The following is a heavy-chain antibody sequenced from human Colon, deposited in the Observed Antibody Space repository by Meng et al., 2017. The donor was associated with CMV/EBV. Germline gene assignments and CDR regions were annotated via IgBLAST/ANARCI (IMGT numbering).Heavy chain of an antibody. CDR2: IYSGGST. D-gene: IGHD3-3*01. J-gene: IGHJ6*02. CDR3: ARGSRSLYYDLWGGGMDV. Sequence: GESLKISCAASGFIVSSDYMSWVRQAPGKGLEWVSVIYSGGSTYYADSVKGRFTISRDNSKNTVFLQMSSLRAEDTAVYYCARGSRSLYYDLWGGGMDVWGQGTTVTVSS. V-gene: IGHV3-53*01. CDR1: GFIVSSDY.